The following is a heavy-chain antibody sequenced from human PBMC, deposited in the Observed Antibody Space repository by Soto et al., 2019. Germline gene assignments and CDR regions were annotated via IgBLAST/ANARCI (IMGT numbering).Heavy chain of an antibody. V-gene: IGHV3-48*01. J-gene: IGHJ4*02. CDR3: ASPRDIVVVPAAMTD. CDR1: GFTFSSYS. D-gene: IGHD2-2*01. CDR2: ISSSSSTI. Sequence: EVQLVESGGGLVQPGGSLRLSCAASGFTFSSYSMNWVRQAPGKGLEWVSYISSSSSTIYYADSVKGRFTISRDNAKNSLYLQMNSLRAEDTAVYYCASPRDIVVVPAAMTDWGQGTLVTVSS.